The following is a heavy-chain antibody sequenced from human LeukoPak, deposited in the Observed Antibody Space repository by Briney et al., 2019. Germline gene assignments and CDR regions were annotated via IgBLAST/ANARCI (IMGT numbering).Heavy chain of an antibody. V-gene: IGHV1-24*01. Sequence: ASVKVSCKVSGNTFTDLSMNWVRQAPGKGLEWMGGFDPEDGETIYAQKFQGRVTTTADKSTSTAYMELSSLRSEDTAVYYCARVNGDYFDYWGQGTLVTVSS. CDR1: GNTFTDLS. D-gene: IGHD4-17*01. CDR3: ARVNGDYFDY. J-gene: IGHJ4*02. CDR2: FDPEDGET.